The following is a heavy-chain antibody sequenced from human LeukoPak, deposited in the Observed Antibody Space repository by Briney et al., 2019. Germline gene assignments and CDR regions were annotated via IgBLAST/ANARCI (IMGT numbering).Heavy chain of an antibody. CDR3: ATDAFKALGRFGELNTFDY. J-gene: IGHJ4*02. CDR1: GYTFTSYD. D-gene: IGHD3-10*01. Sequence: GASVKVSCKASGYTFTSYDINWVRQATGQGLEWMGWMNPNSGNTGYAQKFQGRVTMTRNTSISTAYMELSSLRSEDTAVYYCATDAFKALGRFGELNTFDYWGQGTLVTVSS. V-gene: IGHV1-8*01. CDR2: MNPNSGNT.